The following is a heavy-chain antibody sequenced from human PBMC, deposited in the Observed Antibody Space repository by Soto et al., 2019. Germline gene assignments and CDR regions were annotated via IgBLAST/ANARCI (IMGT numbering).Heavy chain of an antibody. CDR3: ARDRVSQSSSWYPTIFDY. Sequence: KQSQTLSLTCAISGDSVSSNSAAWNWIRQSPSRGLEWLGRTYYRSKWYNDYAVSVKSRITINPDTSKNQFSLQLNSVTPEDTAVYYCARDRVSQSSSWYPTIFDYWGQGTLVTVSS. V-gene: IGHV6-1*01. CDR1: GDSVSSNSAA. CDR2: TYYRSKWYN. D-gene: IGHD6-13*01. J-gene: IGHJ4*02.